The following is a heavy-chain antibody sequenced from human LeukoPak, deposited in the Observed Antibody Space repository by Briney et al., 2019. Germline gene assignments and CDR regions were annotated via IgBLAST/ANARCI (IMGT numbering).Heavy chain of an antibody. J-gene: IGHJ3*02. CDR3: ARQKNPEGGYSSVTDAFDI. CDR2: IYYSGST. D-gene: IGHD5-18*01. Sequence: SETLSLTCTVSGGSISSYYWSWIRQPPGKGLEWIGYIYYSGSTNYNPSLKSRVTISVDTSKDQFSLKLSSVTAADTAVYYCARQKNPEGGYSSVTDAFDIWGQGTMVTVSS. V-gene: IGHV4-59*08. CDR1: GGSISSYY.